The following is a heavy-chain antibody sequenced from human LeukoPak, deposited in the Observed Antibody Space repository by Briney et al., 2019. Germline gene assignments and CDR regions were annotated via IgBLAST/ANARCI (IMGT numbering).Heavy chain of an antibody. V-gene: IGHV1-2*02. Sequence: ASVKVSCRASGYTFSGYFMHWVRQAPGQGLEWMGWIYPNSGGIKYAQKFQGRVTMTSDTSISTIYMELSSLRSDDTAVYYCARFSGSSNFDYWGQGTLVTVSS. J-gene: IGHJ4*02. CDR2: IYPNSGGI. CDR3: ARFSGSSNFDY. D-gene: IGHD1-26*01. CDR1: GYTFSGYF.